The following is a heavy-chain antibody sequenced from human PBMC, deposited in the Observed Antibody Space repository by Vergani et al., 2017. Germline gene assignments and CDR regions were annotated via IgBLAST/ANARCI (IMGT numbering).Heavy chain of an antibody. V-gene: IGHV3-9*01. D-gene: IGHD3-16*01. J-gene: IGHJ3*02. Sequence: EVQLVESGGGLVQPGRSLRLSCAASGFTFDDYAMHWVRQAPGKGLEWVSGISWNSGSIGYADSVKGRFTISRDNAKNSLYLQMNSLRAEDTALYYCAKEYYDYIGDAFDIWGQGIMVTVSS. CDR2: ISWNSGSI. CDR3: AKEYYDYIGDAFDI. CDR1: GFTFDDYA.